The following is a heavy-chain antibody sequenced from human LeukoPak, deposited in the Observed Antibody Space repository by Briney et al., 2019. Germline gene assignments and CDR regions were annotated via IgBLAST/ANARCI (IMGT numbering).Heavy chain of an antibody. D-gene: IGHD1-26*01. V-gene: IGHV1-2*02. J-gene: IGHJ4*02. CDR2: INPNSGGT. CDR1: GYTFTGYY. Sequence: ASVKVSCKASGYTFTGYYMHWVRQAPGQGLEWMGWINPNSGGTNYAQKFQGRVTMSRDTSISTAYMELSRLRSDDTAVYYCARAPLGWELPFDYWGQGTLVTVSS. CDR3: ARAPLGWELPFDY.